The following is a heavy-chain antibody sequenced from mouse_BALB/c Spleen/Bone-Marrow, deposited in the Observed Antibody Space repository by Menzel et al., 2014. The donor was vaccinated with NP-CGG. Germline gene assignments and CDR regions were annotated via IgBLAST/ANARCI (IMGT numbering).Heavy chain of an antibody. J-gene: IGHJ4*01. CDR3: TRSPITTVVAETMDY. D-gene: IGHD1-1*01. CDR2: IYPGSGST. Sequence: LQQSGSELVRPGASVKLSCKASGYTFTSYWMHWVKQRPGQGLEWIGNIYPGSGSTNYDEKFKNKATLTVDTSSSTAYMQLSSLTSEDSAVYYCTRSPITTVVAETMDYWDQGTSVTVSS. V-gene: IGHV1S22*01. CDR1: GYTFTSYW.